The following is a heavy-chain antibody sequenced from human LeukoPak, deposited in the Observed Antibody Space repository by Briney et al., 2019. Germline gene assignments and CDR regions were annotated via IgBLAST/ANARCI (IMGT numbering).Heavy chain of an antibody. CDR2: INAGNGNT. CDR1: GYTFTSYA. V-gene: IGHV1-3*01. CDR3: ARYIRARYFDY. D-gene: IGHD1-14*01. J-gene: IGHJ4*02. Sequence: ASVKVSCRASGYTFTSYAMHWVRQAPGQRLEWMGWINAGNGNTKYSQKFQGRVTITRDTSASTAYMELSSLRSEDTAVYYCARYIRARYFDYWGQGTLVTVSS.